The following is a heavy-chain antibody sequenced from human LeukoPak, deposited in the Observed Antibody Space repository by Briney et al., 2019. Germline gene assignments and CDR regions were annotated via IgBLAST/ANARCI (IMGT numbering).Heavy chain of an antibody. CDR2: ISGSGGST. CDR3: AKSGSCSSTSCYSGLKKYGMDV. D-gene: IGHD2-2*01. Sequence: GGSLRLSCAAPGFTFSSYAMSWVRQAPGKGLEWVSAISGSGGSTYYADSVKGRFTISRDNSKNTLYLQMNSLRAEDTAVYYCAKSGSCSSTSCYSGLKKYGMDVWGQGTTVTVSS. J-gene: IGHJ6*02. CDR1: GFTFSSYA. V-gene: IGHV3-23*01.